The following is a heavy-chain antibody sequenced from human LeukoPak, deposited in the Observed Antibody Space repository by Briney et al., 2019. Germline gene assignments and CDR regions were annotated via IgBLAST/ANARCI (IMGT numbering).Heavy chain of an antibody. V-gene: IGHV3-11*01. J-gene: IGHJ3*02. CDR2: ISSSGSTI. D-gene: IGHD2-21*01. Sequence: GGSLRLSCAASGFTFSDYYMSWIRQAPGKGLEWVSYISSSGSTIYYADSVKGRFTISRDNAKNSLYLRMNSLRAEDTAVYYCATALFTSDAFDIWGQGTMVTVSS. CDR1: GFTFSDYY. CDR3: ATALFTSDAFDI.